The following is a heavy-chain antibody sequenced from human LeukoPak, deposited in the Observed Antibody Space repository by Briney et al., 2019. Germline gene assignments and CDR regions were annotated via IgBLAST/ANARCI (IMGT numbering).Heavy chain of an antibody. V-gene: IGHV4-59*08. CDR2: IYSSGST. CDR1: SGSISGYY. CDR3: ARRNYDILTGNWFDP. Sequence: SQTLSLTCTVSSGSISGYYWSWIRQPPGKGLEWIGYIYSSGSTNYNPSLKSRVTISVDTPKNQFSLKLSSVTAADTAVYYCARRNYDILTGNWFDPWGQGTLVTVSS. J-gene: IGHJ5*02. D-gene: IGHD3-9*01.